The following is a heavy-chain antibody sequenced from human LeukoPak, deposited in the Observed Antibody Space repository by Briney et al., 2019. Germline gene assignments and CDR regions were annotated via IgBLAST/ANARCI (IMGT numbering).Heavy chain of an antibody. CDR3: ARAPSEIGGYYPEYFRH. D-gene: IGHD3-22*01. V-gene: IGHV3-74*01. Sequence: GGPLRLSCAASGFTFSTYWMHWVRQAPGKGLVWVSRIKSDGSTNYADSVKGRFTISRDNAKNTVSLQMNSLRPEDTGVYYCARAPSEIGGYYPEYFRHWGQGTLVTVSS. CDR2: IKSDGST. J-gene: IGHJ1*01. CDR1: GFTFSTYW.